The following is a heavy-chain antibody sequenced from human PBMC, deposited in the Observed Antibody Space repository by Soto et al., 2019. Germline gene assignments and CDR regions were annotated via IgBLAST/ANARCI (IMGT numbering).Heavy chain of an antibody. D-gene: IGHD6-6*01. CDR3: ASGSSSSLFDY. CDR2: INHSGCT. CDR1: GGSFSGYY. J-gene: IGHJ4*02. Sequence: SETLSLTCAVYGGSFSGYYWSWIRQPPGKGLEWIGEINHSGCTNYNPSLKSRVTISVDTSKNQCSLKVSSVTAADTAEYYCASGSSSSLFDYWGQGTLVTVSS. V-gene: IGHV4-34*01.